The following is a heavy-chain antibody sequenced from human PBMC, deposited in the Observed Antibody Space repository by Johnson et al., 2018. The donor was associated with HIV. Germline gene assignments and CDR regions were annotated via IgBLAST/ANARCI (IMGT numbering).Heavy chain of an antibody. D-gene: IGHD1-1*01. Sequence: QVQLVESGGGVVQPGRSLRLSCTTSGFIFSSYGMHWVRQSPGKGLEWVAFIRYDGSKKYYADSVKGRFTISRDNSKNTLYLQMNSLRAEDTAVYYCARGTGTDDAFDIWGQGTMVTVSS. CDR1: GFIFSSYG. CDR3: ARGTGTDDAFDI. V-gene: IGHV3-33*01. CDR2: IRYDGSKK. J-gene: IGHJ3*02.